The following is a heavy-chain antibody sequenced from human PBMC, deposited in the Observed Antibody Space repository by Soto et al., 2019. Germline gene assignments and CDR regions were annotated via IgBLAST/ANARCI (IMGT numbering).Heavy chain of an antibody. Sequence: SETLSLTCAVYGGSFSGYYWSWIRQPPGKGLEWIGEINHSGSTNYNPSLKSRVTISVDTSKNQFSLKLSSVTAADTAVYYCARVSFRVKYDYWGQGTLVTVSS. CDR2: INHSGST. V-gene: IGHV4-34*01. CDR1: GGSFSGYY. CDR3: ARVSFRVKYDY. J-gene: IGHJ4*02. D-gene: IGHD3-22*01.